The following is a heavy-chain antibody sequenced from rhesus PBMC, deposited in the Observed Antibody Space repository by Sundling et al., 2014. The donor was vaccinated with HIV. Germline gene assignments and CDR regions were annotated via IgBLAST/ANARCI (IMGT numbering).Heavy chain of an antibody. CDR2: ISGSSGNT. V-gene: IGHV4-99*02. CDR1: GGSFSGYY. Sequence: QVQLQESGPGLVKPSETLSLTCAVSGGSFSGYYWGWIRQPPGKGLEYIGYISGSSGNTNYNSSLKSRVTISKDTSKNQFSLKLSSVTAADTAVYYCARAPGRYYGLDSWGQGVVVTVSS. J-gene: IGHJ6*01. CDR3: ARAPGRYYGLDS.